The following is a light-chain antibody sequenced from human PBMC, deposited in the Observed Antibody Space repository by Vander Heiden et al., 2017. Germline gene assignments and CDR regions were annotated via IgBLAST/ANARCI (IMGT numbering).Light chain of an antibody. CDR1: SLTNYY. CDR2: DEN. Sequence: SSELTQDPAVSVALGQTVRITCQGDSLTNYYASWYQHKPGQAPVLVIYDENDRPSGISDRFTASRSGDTAFLTITGAQAEDEADYYCHFRDNTGNVFGTGTKVTVL. J-gene: IGLJ1*01. V-gene: IGLV3-19*01. CDR3: HFRDNTGNV.